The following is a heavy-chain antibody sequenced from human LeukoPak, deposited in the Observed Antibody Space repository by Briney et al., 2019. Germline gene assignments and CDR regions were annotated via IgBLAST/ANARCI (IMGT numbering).Heavy chain of an antibody. D-gene: IGHD3-22*01. CDR1: GGTFSSYT. Sequence: SVKVSCKASGGTFSSYTISWVRQAPGQGLEWMGRIIPILGIANYAQKFQGRVTITADKSTSTAYMELSSLRSEDTAVYYCAVSRADSSGYYSDYWGQGTLVTVSS. J-gene: IGHJ4*02. CDR2: IIPILGIA. V-gene: IGHV1-69*02. CDR3: AVSRADSSGYYSDY.